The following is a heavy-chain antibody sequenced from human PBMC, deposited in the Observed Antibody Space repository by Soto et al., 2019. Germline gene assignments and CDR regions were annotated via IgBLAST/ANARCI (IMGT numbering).Heavy chain of an antibody. J-gene: IGHJ4*02. V-gene: IGHV4-4*07. CDR2: LYDAERT. CDR1: GGSVSSHY. CDR3: AREPLAHSYFDF. Sequence: SETLSLTCTVSGGSVSSHYWSWIRQPAGKGLEWLGRLYDAERTSYNPSLKGRVTMSMDTSNNQFSLKLTSVTAADTAAYFCAREPLAHSYFDFWGQGTLVTVSS.